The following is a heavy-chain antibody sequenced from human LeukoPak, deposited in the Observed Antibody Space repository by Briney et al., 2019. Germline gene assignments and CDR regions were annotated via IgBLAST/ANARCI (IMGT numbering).Heavy chain of an antibody. CDR1: GFTFSSYV. V-gene: IGHV3-23*01. D-gene: IGHD3-10*01. CDR2: ISGSGGRT. J-gene: IGHJ4*02. Sequence: GGSLRLSCAASGFTFSSYVMSWVRQAPGQGLEWVSGISGSGGRTYYANSVKGRITISRDNAKNTLYLQINSLRAEDTAVYYCAKEKAAVSPGSVGSWGQGTLVTVSS. CDR3: AKEKAAVSPGSVGS.